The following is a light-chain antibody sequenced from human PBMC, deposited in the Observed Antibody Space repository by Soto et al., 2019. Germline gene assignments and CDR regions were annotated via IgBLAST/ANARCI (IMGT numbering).Light chain of an antibody. Sequence: EIVMTQSPATLSVSPGERATLSCRASQSISSNLAWYQHKPGQAPRLLIYGASTRATGIPARFRGSGSGTEFTLTISSLQSEDFAVYYCQQYNNWPPRDTFGGGTKVEIK. CDR1: QSISSN. CDR2: GAS. CDR3: QQYNNWPPRDT. J-gene: IGKJ4*01. V-gene: IGKV3-15*01.